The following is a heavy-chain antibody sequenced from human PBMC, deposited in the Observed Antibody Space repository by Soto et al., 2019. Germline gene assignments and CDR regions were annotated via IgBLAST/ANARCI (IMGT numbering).Heavy chain of an antibody. CDR3: AAGRLPATDPYYYYGMDV. CDR2: IIPIFGTA. D-gene: IGHD2-2*01. CDR1: GGTFSSYA. J-gene: IGHJ6*02. V-gene: IGHV1-69*13. Sequence: SVKGSCKASGGTFSSYATSWVRQAPGQGLEWMGGIIPIFGTANYAQKFQGRVTITADESTSTAYMELSSLRSEDTAVYYCAAGRLPATDPYYYYGMDVWGQGTTVTVSS.